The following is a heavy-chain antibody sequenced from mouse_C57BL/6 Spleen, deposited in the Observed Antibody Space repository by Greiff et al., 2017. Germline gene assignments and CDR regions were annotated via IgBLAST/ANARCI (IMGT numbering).Heavy chain of an antibody. CDR2: INPSSGYT. J-gene: IGHJ2*01. CDR1: GYTFTSYW. D-gene: IGHD1-1*01. CDR3: ARDRDFYGSSSYYFDY. V-gene: IGHV1-7*01. Sequence: QVQLKQSGAELAKPGASVKLSCKASGYTFTSYWMHWVKQRPGQGLEWIGYINPSSGYTKYNQKFKDKATLTADKSSSTAYMQLSSLTYEDSAVYYCARDRDFYGSSSYYFDYWGQGTTLTVSS.